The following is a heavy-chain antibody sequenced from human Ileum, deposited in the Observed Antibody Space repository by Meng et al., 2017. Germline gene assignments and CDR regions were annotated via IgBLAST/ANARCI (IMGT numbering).Heavy chain of an antibody. CDR3: ATGGSGYFNY. J-gene: IGHJ4*02. CDR2: INSDGSTT. D-gene: IGHD3-3*01. CDR1: GFTFSSYW. V-gene: IGHV3-74*01. Sequence: GKLVEAGGDLLQPGGSLRLSLAASGFTFSSYWMHWVRQAPGKGLVWVSRINSDGSTTNYADSLKGRFTISRDNAENTLYLQMNSLRAEDTAVYYCATGGSGYFNYWGQGTLVTVSS.